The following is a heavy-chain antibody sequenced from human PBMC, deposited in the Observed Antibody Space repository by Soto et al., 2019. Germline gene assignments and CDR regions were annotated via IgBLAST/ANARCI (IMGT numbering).Heavy chain of an antibody. CDR2: IIPIFGTA. Sequence: SVKVSCKASGGTFSSYAISWVRQAPGQGLEWMGGIIPIFGTANYAQKFQGRVTITADESTSTAYMELSSLRSEDTAVYYCARDIPRYCSSTSCYTLGYGMDVWGQGTTVTVSS. J-gene: IGHJ6*02. CDR1: GGTFSSYA. V-gene: IGHV1-69*13. D-gene: IGHD2-2*02. CDR3: ARDIPRYCSSTSCYTLGYGMDV.